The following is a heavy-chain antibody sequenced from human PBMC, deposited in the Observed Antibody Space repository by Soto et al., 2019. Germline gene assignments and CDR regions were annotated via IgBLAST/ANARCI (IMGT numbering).Heavy chain of an antibody. V-gene: IGHV1-69*01. CDR2: IIPFFGTS. D-gene: IGHD1-26*01. Sequence: QVQLVQSGAEVKKPGSSVKVSCGASGGTFSSCPINWVRQAPGQGLEWMGGIIPFFGTSNYAQKFQGRVTITADESTSTAYMELRSLRSEDTAVYYCARVGHITNYGMAVWGQGTTVTVSS. CDR1: GGTFSSCP. J-gene: IGHJ6*02. CDR3: ARVGHITNYGMAV.